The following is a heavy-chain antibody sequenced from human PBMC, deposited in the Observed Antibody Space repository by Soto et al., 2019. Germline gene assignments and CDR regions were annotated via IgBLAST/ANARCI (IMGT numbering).Heavy chain of an antibody. CDR2: VYYNENT. CDR3: ARRERYYGSPGWFDP. CDR1: GASINNFAYY. D-gene: IGHD3-10*01. V-gene: IGHV4-39*01. J-gene: IGHJ5*01. Sequence: SETLSLTCSVSGASINNFAYYWGWIRQPPGKGLEWIGTVYYNENTYYNPSLKSRVAISVDTAKNQFSLNLRSVTAADTAIYFCARRERYYGSPGWFDPWGQGTLVTVSS.